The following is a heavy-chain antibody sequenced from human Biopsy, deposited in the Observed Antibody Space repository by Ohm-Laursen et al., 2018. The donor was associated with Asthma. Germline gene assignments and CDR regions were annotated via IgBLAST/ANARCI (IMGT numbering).Heavy chain of an antibody. Sequence: SLRLSCSAAGFTFRNFGMHWVRQAPGKGLEWVAFISSDVREWYADSVKGRFTISRDNSKNTLDLQMNSLRGDDTAVYYCVRWRSGYPDHYSDFWGLGTLVTVSS. J-gene: IGHJ4*02. CDR2: ISSDVRE. D-gene: IGHD2-21*01. V-gene: IGHV3-30*03. CDR1: GFTFRNFG. CDR3: VRWRSGYPDHYSDF.